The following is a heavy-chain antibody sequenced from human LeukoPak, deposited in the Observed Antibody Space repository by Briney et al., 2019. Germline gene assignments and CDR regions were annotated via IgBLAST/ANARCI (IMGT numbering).Heavy chain of an antibody. Sequence: ASVKVSCNTSGYSFTNYHMHWVRLAPGQGLEWMGHIYPNTGGTSYAQRFQGRVTMTSDTSVSTVYMELSSLISDDTAAYYCARENWCYDYWGQGTLVTVSS. CDR1: GYSFTNYH. CDR2: IYPNTGGT. V-gene: IGHV1-2*06. D-gene: IGHD4/OR15-4a*01. CDR3: ARENWCYDY. J-gene: IGHJ4*02.